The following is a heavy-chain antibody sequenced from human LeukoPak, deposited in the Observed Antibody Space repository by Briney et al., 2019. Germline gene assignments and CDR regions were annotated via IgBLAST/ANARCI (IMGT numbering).Heavy chain of an antibody. Sequence: ASVKVSCKVSGYTLTELSMHWVRQAPGKGLEWMGGSDPEDGETIYAQEFQGRVTMTEDTSTDTAYMELSSLRSEDTAVYYCATGLWFGELLGDWGQGTLVTVSS. J-gene: IGHJ4*02. CDR2: SDPEDGET. D-gene: IGHD3-10*01. V-gene: IGHV1-24*01. CDR1: GYTLTELS. CDR3: ATGLWFGELLGD.